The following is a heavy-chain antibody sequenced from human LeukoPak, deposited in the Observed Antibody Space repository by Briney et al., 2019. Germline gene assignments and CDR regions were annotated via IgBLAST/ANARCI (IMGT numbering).Heavy chain of an antibody. V-gene: IGHV3-21*01. CDR1: GFTFSSYG. J-gene: IGHJ4*02. D-gene: IGHD4-17*01. Sequence: GGSLRLSCAASGFTFSSYGMSWVRQAPGKGLEWVSSISSSSSYIYYADSVKGRFTISRDNAKNSLYLQMNSLRAKDTAVYYCARERDGDYWDWGQGTLVTVSS. CDR3: ARERDGDYWD. CDR2: ISSSSSYI.